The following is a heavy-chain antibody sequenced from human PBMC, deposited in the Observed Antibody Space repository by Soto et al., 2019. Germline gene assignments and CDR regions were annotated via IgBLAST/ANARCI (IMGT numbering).Heavy chain of an antibody. Sequence: QVQLVESGGGVVQPGRSLRLSCEASGFPFSTYGMHWVRQAPGKGLEWVAVISYDGNNKYYADSVKGRFTISRDNSKNTLSLQLNSLSADDTAVYHCAKDRLEERSFFYFYALDVWGQGTTVIVSS. CDR1: GFPFSTYG. J-gene: IGHJ6*02. CDR2: ISYDGNNK. CDR3: AKDRLEERSFFYFYALDV. V-gene: IGHV3-30*18. D-gene: IGHD1-1*01.